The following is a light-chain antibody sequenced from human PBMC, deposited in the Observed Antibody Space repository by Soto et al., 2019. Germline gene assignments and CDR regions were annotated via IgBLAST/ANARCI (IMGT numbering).Light chain of an antibody. CDR2: EVS. V-gene: IGLV2-23*02. CDR3: CSYAGSSTYVV. J-gene: IGLJ2*01. CDR1: SSDVGSYNL. Sequence: QSALTQPASVSGSPGQSITISCTGTSSDVGSYNLVSWYQQHPGKAPKLMIYEVSKRPSGFSNRFSGSKSGNTASLTICGLQAEDEADYYGCSYAGSSTYVVFGGGTKPTVL.